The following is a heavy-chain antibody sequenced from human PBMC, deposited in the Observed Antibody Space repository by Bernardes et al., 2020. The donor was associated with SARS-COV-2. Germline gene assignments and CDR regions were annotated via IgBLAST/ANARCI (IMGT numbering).Heavy chain of an antibody. Sequence: GGSLRLSCAASGFTFSSYWMRWVRQAPGKGLEWVANIKQDGSEKHYVDSVKGRFTISRDNAKNSLYLQMNSLRAEDTAVYYCATSYDSRYYYYYGMDVWGQGTTVTVSS. J-gene: IGHJ6*02. CDR2: IKQDGSEK. CDR1: GFTFSSYW. D-gene: IGHD1-1*01. V-gene: IGHV3-7*01. CDR3: ATSYDSRYYYYYGMDV.